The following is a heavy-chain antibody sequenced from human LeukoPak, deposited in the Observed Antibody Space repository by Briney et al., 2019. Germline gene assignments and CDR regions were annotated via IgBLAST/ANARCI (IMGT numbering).Heavy chain of an antibody. D-gene: IGHD4-17*01. CDR1: GFTFCSYC. J-gene: IGHJ3*02. V-gene: IGHV3-30*18. CDR2: RSHNGNKK. Sequence: GRALRLSCAVSGFTFCSYCIHWVRQAPGMGLGWVAIRSHNGNKKHYADPVQDRFSISRENSKKTLYLQMTSFRAGHTAVYYCPNHYTIYGDYDDFDTWGQGTVVTVSA. CDR3: PNHYTIYGDYDDFDT.